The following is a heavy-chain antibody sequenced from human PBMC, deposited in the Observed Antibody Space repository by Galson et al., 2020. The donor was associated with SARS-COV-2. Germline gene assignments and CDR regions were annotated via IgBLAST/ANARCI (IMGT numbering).Heavy chain of an antibody. J-gene: IGHJ5*02. Sequence: SETLSLTCAASGYSISSGYYRGWIRQPPGKGLEWTGSIYHSGSTYYNPSLKSRVTISVDTSKNQFSLKLSSVTAADTAVYYCARQTGQWLVLGWFDPWGQGTLVTVSS. CDR1: GYSISSGYY. CDR3: ARQTGQWLVLGWFDP. D-gene: IGHD6-19*01. CDR2: IYHSGST. V-gene: IGHV4-38-2*01.